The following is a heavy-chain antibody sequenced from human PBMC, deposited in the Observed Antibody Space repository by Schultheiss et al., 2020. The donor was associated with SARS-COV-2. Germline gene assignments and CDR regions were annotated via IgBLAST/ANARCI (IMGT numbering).Heavy chain of an antibody. V-gene: IGHV4-31*03. CDR1: GGSISSGGYY. Sequence: LRLSCTVSGGSISSGGYYWSWIRQHPGKGLEWIGYIYYSGSTYYNPSLKSRVTISVDTSKNQFSLKLSSVTAADTAVYYCATARGYGSGSYFSGNWFDPWGQGTLVTVSS. J-gene: IGHJ5*02. CDR2: IYYSGST. D-gene: IGHD3-10*01. CDR3: ATARGYGSGSYFSGNWFDP.